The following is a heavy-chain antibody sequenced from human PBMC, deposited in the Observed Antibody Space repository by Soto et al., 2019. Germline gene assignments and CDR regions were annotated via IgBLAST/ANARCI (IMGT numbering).Heavy chain of an antibody. V-gene: IGHV1-3*01. J-gene: IGHJ4*02. Sequence: ASVKVSCKASGYTFTSYAMHWVRQAPGQRLEWMGWINAGNGNTKYSQKFQGRVTITRDTSAPIGYMELRSLRSEDTGVYYRARDLGVATAFDYWGQGTMVTVSS. CDR2: INAGNGNT. D-gene: IGHD2-15*01. CDR1: GYTFTSYA. CDR3: ARDLGVATAFDY.